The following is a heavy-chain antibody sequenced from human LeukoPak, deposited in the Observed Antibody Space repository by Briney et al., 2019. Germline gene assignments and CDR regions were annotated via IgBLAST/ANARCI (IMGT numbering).Heavy chain of an antibody. CDR2: FDSDSSET. D-gene: IGHD6-6*01. Sequence: GASVKVSCKISGFSLRDSSMHWVRQGPGKGLEWMGGFDSDSSETIYAQNFQGRVTLTEDTDTDTAYMELRSLRSDDTAVYYCARPLYSSSPLDIWGQGTMVTVSS. J-gene: IGHJ3*02. V-gene: IGHV1-24*01. CDR3: ARPLYSSSPLDI. CDR1: GFSLRDSS.